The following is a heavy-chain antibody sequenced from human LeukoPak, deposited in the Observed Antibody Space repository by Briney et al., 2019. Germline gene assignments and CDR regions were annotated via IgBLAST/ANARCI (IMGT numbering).Heavy chain of an antibody. CDR3: ARHGTSSSYYYAMDV. J-gene: IGHJ6*02. CDR2: INYSGST. D-gene: IGHD1-1*01. CDR1: GGSIRSYY. V-gene: IGHV4-59*08. Sequence: PSETLSLTCTVSGGSIRSYYWSWIRQSPGKGLEWIGYINYSGSTNYNPSLKSRVTISVDTSKNQFSLKLSSVTAADTAVYYCARHGTSSSYYYAMDVWGQGTTVTVSS.